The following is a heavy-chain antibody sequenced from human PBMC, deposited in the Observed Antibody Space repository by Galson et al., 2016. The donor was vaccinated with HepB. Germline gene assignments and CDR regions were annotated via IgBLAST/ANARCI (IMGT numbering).Heavy chain of an antibody. D-gene: IGHD2-8*01. CDR1: GGSISSTNHF. Sequence: LSLTCTVSGGSISSTNHFWSWIRQTPGTGLEWIGYIYYSGSTYYNPSLKSRVTISVDTPKNQFSLKLSSATAADTAVYYCTRQGYCTHGVCYLGFDYWGHGTLVTVSS. V-gene: IGHV4-39*01. CDR2: IYYSGST. CDR3: TRQGYCTHGVCYLGFDY. J-gene: IGHJ4*01.